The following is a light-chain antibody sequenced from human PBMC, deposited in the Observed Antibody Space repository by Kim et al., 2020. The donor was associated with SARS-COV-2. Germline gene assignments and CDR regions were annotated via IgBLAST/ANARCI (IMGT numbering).Light chain of an antibody. J-gene: IGLJ3*02. V-gene: IGLV3-21*04. Sequence: SYELTQPPSVSVAPGNTARITCGGNNIGSKSVHWYQQKPGQAPVLVIYYDSDRPSGIPERFSGSNSGNTATLTISRVEAGDEADYYCQVWDRSGDQFGGG. CDR2: YDS. CDR1: NIGSKS. CDR3: QVWDRSGDQ.